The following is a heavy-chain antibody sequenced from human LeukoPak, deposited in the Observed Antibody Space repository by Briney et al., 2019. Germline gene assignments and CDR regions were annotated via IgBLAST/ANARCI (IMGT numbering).Heavy chain of an antibody. D-gene: IGHD2-2*01. CDR1: GFTFSSYG. J-gene: IGHJ5*02. CDR3: ATALYCSSTSCSPNWFDP. V-gene: IGHV3-30*02. Sequence: GGSLRLSCAASGFTFSSYGMHWVRQAPGKGLEWVAFIRYDGSNKYYADSVKGRFTISRDNSKNTLYLQMNSLRAEDTAVYYCATALYCSSTSCSPNWFDPWGQGTLVTVSS. CDR2: IRYDGSNK.